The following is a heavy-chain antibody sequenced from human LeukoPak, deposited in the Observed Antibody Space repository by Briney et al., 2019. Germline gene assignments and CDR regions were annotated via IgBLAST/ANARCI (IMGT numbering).Heavy chain of an antibody. CDR2: IYYIGST. CDR1: GGSISSNSYY. D-gene: IGHD3-22*01. V-gene: IGHV4-39*01. J-gene: IGHJ5*02. CDR3: APLITSPGTWFDP. Sequence: SETLSLTCTVSGGSISSNSYYWGWIRQPPRKGLEWIGSIYYIGSTYYNPSLKSRVTISVDTSKNQFSLKFSSVTAADTAVHYCAPLITSPGTWFDPWGQGTLVIVSS.